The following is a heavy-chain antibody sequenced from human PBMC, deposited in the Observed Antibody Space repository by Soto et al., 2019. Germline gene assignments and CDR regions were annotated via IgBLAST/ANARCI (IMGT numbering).Heavy chain of an antibody. J-gene: IGHJ5*02. V-gene: IGHV4-59*01. Sequence: GSTNYNPSLKSRVTISVDTSKNQFSLKLSSVTAADTAVYYCARDPGSGSYYGWFDPWGQGTLVTVSS. D-gene: IGHD3-10*01. CDR2: GST. CDR3: ARDPGSGSYYGWFDP.